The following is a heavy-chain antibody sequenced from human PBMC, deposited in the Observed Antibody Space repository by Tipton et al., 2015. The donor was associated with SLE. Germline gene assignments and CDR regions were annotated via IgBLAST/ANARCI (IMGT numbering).Heavy chain of an antibody. CDR2: IYHSGST. V-gene: IGHV4-38-2*02. Sequence: TLSLTCTVSGYSISSGYYWGWIRQPPGKGLEWIGSIYHSGSTYYNPSLKSRVTISVDTSKNQFSLKLSSVTAADTAVYYCARVSMTWWFDPWGQGTLVTVSS. CDR1: GYSISSGYY. CDR3: ARVSMTWWFDP. J-gene: IGHJ5*02.